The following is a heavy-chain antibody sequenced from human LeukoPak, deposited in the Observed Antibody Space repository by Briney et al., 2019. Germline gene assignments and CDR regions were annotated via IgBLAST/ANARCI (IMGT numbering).Heavy chain of an antibody. CDR2: IIPILGIA. J-gene: IGHJ4*02. V-gene: IGHV1-69*04. CDR1: GGTFSSYA. CDR3: ASRYYYDSSGYYQFDY. D-gene: IGHD3-22*01. Sequence: SVKVSCKASGGTFSSYAISWVRQAPGQGLEWMGRIIPILGIANYAQKFQGRVTITADKSTSTAYMELSSLRSEDTAVYYCASRYYYDSSGYYQFDYWGQGTLVNVSS.